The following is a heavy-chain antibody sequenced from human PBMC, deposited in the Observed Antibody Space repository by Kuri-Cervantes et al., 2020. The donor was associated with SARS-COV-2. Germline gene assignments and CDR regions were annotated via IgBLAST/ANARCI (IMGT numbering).Heavy chain of an antibody. CDR3: ARCSGITGTDFYYYYGMDV. J-gene: IGHJ6*02. Sequence: LSLTCAASGFTFSSYGMHWVRQAPGKGLEWVAVIWYDGSNKYYADSVKGRFTISRDNSKNTLYLQMNSLRAEDTAVYYCARCSGITGTDFYYYYGMDVWGQGTTVTVYS. CDR1: GFTFSSYG. CDR2: IWYDGSNK. V-gene: IGHV3-33*08. D-gene: IGHD1-7*01.